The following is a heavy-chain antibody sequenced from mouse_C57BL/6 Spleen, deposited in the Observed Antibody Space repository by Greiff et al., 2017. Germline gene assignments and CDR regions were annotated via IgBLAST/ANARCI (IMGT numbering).Heavy chain of an antibody. CDR2: IYPGDGDT. Sequence: VQLQESGPELVKPGASVKISCKASGYAFSSSWMNWVKQRPGKGLEWIGRIYPGDGDTNYNGKFKGKATLTADKSSSTAYMQLSSLTSEDSAVYFCARADGYYGFAYGGQGTLVTVSA. V-gene: IGHV1-82*01. CDR3: ARADGYYGFAY. J-gene: IGHJ3*01. D-gene: IGHD2-3*01. CDR1: GYAFSSSW.